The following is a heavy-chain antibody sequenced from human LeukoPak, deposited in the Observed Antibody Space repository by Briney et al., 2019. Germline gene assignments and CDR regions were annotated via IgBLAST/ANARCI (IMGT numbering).Heavy chain of an antibody. V-gene: IGHV1-2*02. CDR1: GYTFTGYY. Sequence: GASVKVSCKASGYTFTGYYMHWVRQAPGQGLEWMGWINPNSGGTNYAQKFQGRVTMTRDTSISTAYMELSRLRSDDTAVYYCARWGGIGGSHLRAFDIWGQGTMVTVSS. D-gene: IGHD1-26*01. CDR2: INPNSGGT. J-gene: IGHJ3*02. CDR3: ARWGGIGGSHLRAFDI.